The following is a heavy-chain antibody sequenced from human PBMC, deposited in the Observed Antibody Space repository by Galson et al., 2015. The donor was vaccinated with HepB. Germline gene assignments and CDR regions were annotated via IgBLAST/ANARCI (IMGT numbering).Heavy chain of an antibody. D-gene: IGHD4-11*01. V-gene: IGHV1-2*06. CDR2: INPKNGGT. CDR1: GYTFTVYY. Sequence: SVKVSCKASGYTFTVYYIHWVRQAPGQGLQWMGRINPKNGGTIYARKFQGRVTLTRDTSINKAYMELTRLRSDDTAVYYCAKGPMTTATKDWFDSWGQGTLVTVSS. CDR3: AKGPMTTATKDWFDS. J-gene: IGHJ5*01.